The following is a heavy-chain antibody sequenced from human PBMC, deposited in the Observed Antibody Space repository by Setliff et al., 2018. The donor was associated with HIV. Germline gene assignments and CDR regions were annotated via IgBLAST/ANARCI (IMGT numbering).Heavy chain of an antibody. CDR1: GDSISSGHYY. Sequence: SETLSLTCTVTGDSISSGHYYWSWIRQPAGKGLEWIGHIYSSGSTNFNPSLKSRVTISEDTSKNQFSLKLSSVTAADTAVYYCARDLVAAFDIWGQGTMVTVSS. J-gene: IGHJ3*02. V-gene: IGHV4-61*09. CDR2: IYSSGST. CDR3: ARDLVAAFDI.